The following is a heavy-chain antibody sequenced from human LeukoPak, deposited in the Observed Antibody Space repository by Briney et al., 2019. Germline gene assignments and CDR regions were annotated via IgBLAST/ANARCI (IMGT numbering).Heavy chain of an antibody. Sequence: SETLSLTCAVYGGSFSGYYWSWIRQPPGKGLEWIGKINHSGSTNYNPSLKSRVTISVDTSKNQFSLKLSSVTAADTAVYYCARAPKWGTIYGRYYYFDYWGQGTLVTVSS. CDR3: ARAPKWGTIYGRYYYFDY. D-gene: IGHD3-3*01. J-gene: IGHJ4*02. CDR2: INHSGST. CDR1: GGSFSGYY. V-gene: IGHV4-34*01.